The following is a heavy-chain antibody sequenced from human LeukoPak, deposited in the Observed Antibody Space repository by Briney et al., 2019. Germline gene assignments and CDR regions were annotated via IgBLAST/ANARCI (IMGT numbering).Heavy chain of an antibody. D-gene: IGHD3-3*01. V-gene: IGHV4-30-4*01. Sequence: SQTLSLTCTVSGGSVSSDDYYWNWIRQPPGKGLEWIGYIYHSGSTYYISSLLSRVTISIDTSKNHCSLKLTSVTAADTAVYYCARGIYDDLYYFDYWGQGILVTVSS. CDR3: ARGIYDDLYYFDY. J-gene: IGHJ4*02. CDR2: IYHSGST. CDR1: GGSVSSDDYY.